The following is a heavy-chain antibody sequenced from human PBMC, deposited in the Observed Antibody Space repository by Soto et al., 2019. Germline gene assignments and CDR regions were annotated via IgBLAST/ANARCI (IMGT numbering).Heavy chain of an antibody. CDR3: AKGADDDCLGGSCDFGH. CDR2: ITSDVAKT. V-gene: IGHV3-23*04. CDR1: GVTFRNYA. J-gene: IGHJ4*02. D-gene: IGHD2-15*01. Sequence: VQLVVSGGGLVQPGWSLRLSCVASGVTFRNYAMNWVRQAPGQGLEWIAGITSDVAKTHYADTVKGRFTISRDNVEDTMVLHLNDVRGDDTAVDYWAKGADDDCLGGSCDFGHWGQGVMVTVSS.